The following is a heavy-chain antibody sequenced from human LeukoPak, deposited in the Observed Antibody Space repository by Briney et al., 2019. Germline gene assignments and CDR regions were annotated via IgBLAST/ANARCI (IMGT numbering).Heavy chain of an antibody. D-gene: IGHD3-16*01. CDR2: IYGTRST. Sequence: SETLSLTCAVSGYPHGKNYYWGWIRQPPGKGLEWIGRIYGTRSTSYNPSLMNRVTMSVDTSRNHFPLQLTSVTAADTAVYYCARYDSRGSASTRFDYWGQGILVTISS. CDR1: GYPHGKNYY. V-gene: IGHV4-38-2*01. J-gene: IGHJ4*02. CDR3: ARYDSRGSASTRFDY.